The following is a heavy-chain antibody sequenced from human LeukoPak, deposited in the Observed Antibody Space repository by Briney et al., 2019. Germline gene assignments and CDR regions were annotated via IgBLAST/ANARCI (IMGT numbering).Heavy chain of an antibody. CDR1: GFTFSSYS. V-gene: IGHV3-48*04. D-gene: IGHD2-2*01. J-gene: IGHJ3*02. Sequence: GGSLRLSCAASGFTFSSYSMNWVRQAPGMGLEWVSYISSSSSTIYYADSVKGRFTISRDNAKNSLYLQMNSLRAEDTAVYYCARDAGYCSSTSCYAGGGAFDIWGQGTMVTVSS. CDR2: ISSSSSTI. CDR3: ARDAGYCSSTSCYAGGGAFDI.